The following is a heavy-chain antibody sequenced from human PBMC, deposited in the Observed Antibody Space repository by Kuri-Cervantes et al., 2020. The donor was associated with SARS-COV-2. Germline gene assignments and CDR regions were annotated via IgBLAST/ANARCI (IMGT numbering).Heavy chain of an antibody. Sequence: GESLKISCAASGFTFSDYAMNWVRQAPGKGLEWVSGISGSGIGTYYADSVKGRFTISRDNSKNTLYLQMNSLRAEDTAVYYCAKDRSPPWAADYYMDVWGKGTTVTVSS. J-gene: IGHJ6*03. D-gene: IGHD6-25*01. CDR1: GFTFSDYA. V-gene: IGHV3-23*01. CDR2: ISGSGIGT. CDR3: AKDRSPPWAADYYMDV.